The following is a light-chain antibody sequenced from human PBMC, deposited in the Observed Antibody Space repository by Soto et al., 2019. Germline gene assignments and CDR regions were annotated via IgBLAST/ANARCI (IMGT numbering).Light chain of an antibody. J-gene: IGLJ2*01. V-gene: IGLV3-1*01. CDR2: QDS. Sequence: SYELTQPPSVSVSPGQTASITCSGDKLGDKYACWYQQKPGQSPVLVIYQDSKRPSGIPERFSGSNSGNTATLTISGTQAMDEADYYCCSYAGTFHVLFGGGTKLTVL. CDR3: CSYAGTFHVL. CDR1: KLGDKY.